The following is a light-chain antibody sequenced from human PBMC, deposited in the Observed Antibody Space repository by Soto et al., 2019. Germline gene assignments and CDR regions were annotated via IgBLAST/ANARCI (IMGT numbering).Light chain of an antibody. Sequence: QSALTQPASVSGSPGQSITISCTGTSSDVGSYNLVSWYQQRPGKAPKLMIYEVTKRPSGVSTRFSGSKSGNTASLTISGLQAEDDGDYYCASYAGSTTYVIFGGGTKVTVL. CDR3: ASYAGSTTYVI. CDR1: SSDVGSYNL. V-gene: IGLV2-23*02. CDR2: EVT. J-gene: IGLJ2*01.